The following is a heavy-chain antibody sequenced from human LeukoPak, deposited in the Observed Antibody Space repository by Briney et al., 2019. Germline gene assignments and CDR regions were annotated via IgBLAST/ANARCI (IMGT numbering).Heavy chain of an antibody. CDR3: ARQVYSSSWSYYFEY. D-gene: IGHD6-13*01. J-gene: IGHJ4*02. Sequence: SETLSLTCAVSGGSISSYYWSWIRQPPGRGLEWIGSIHYSGSTSYNSSLTSRVTMSIDTSKNQFSLKLSSVTPADTAVYYCARQVYSSSWSYYFEYWGQGILVTVSS. CDR1: GGSISSYY. CDR2: IHYSGST. V-gene: IGHV4-59*01.